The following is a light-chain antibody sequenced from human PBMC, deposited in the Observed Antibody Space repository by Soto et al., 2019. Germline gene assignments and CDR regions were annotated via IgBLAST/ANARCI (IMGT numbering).Light chain of an antibody. Sequence: ETVLTQSPATLSLSPGERATLSCRASQSVGTNLAWFQQKSGQAPRLLIYAASNRAPDIPARFSGSGSGTDFTLTISSLEPEDFADYYCQQRSNGLTFGGGTKVEIK. J-gene: IGKJ4*01. CDR2: AAS. V-gene: IGKV3-11*01. CDR3: QQRSNGLT. CDR1: QSVGTN.